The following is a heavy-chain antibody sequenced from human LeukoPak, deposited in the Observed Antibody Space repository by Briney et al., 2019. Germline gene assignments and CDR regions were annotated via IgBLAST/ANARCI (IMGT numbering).Heavy chain of an antibody. J-gene: IGHJ4*02. CDR2: IYTSGST. Sequence: PSETLSLTCTVSGGSISSYYWSWLRQPAGKGLEWIGRIYTSGSTNYNPSLKSRVIMSVDTSKNQFSLNLSSVTAADTAVYYCARYSSWYGPYFFDYWGQGTLVTVSS. V-gene: IGHV4-4*07. CDR1: GGSISSYY. D-gene: IGHD6-13*01. CDR3: ARYSSWYGPYFFDY.